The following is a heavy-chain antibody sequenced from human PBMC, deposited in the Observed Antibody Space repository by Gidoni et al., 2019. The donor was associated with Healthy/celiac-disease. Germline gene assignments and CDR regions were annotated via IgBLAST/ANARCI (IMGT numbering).Heavy chain of an antibody. J-gene: IGHJ6*02. CDR3: ARIGSASVAAPYYYYGMDV. Sequence: QVTLKESGPVLVKPTETLTLTCTVSGFSLSNARMGVSWIRQPPGKAMEWLAHIFSNDEKSYSTSLKSRLTISKDTSKSQVVLTMTNMDPVDTATYYCARIGSASVAAPYYYYGMDVWGQGTTVTVSS. V-gene: IGHV2-26*01. CDR2: IFSNDEK. CDR1: GFSLSNARMG. D-gene: IGHD2-15*01.